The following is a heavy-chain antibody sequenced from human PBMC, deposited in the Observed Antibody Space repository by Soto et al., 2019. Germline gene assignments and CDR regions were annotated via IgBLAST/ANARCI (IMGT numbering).Heavy chain of an antibody. CDR2: ISAYNGNT. D-gene: IGHD2-2*01. CDR1: GYTFTSYG. V-gene: IGHV1-18*01. CDR3: ARTPDPYCSSTSCYYYYYMDV. Sequence: QVQLVQSGAEVKKPGASVKVSCKASGYTFTSYGISWVRQAPGQGLEWMGWISAYNGNTNYAQKLQERVTMTTDTSTSTAYMELRSLRSDDTAVYYCARTPDPYCSSTSCYYYYYMDVWGKGTTVTVSS. J-gene: IGHJ6*03.